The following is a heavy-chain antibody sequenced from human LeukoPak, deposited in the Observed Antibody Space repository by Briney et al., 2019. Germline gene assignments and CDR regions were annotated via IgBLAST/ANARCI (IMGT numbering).Heavy chain of an antibody. J-gene: IGHJ6*02. D-gene: IGHD2-2*01. Sequence: GGSLRLSCAASGFTFSSYSMNWVRQAPGRGLEWVSYISSSSSTIYYADSVKGRFTISRDNAKNSLYLQMNSLRDEDTAVYYCARDRAVVVQGDYYYGMDVWGQGTTVTVSS. V-gene: IGHV3-48*02. CDR1: GFTFSSYS. CDR2: ISSSSSTI. CDR3: ARDRAVVVQGDYYYGMDV.